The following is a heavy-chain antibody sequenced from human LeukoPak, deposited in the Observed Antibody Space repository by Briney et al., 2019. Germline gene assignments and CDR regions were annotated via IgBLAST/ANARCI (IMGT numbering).Heavy chain of an antibody. CDR2: ISSNGDST. J-gene: IGHJ5*02. CDR3: VKSASSFGANWFDP. CDR1: GFTFSNYA. V-gene: IGHV3-64D*09. Sequence: GGSLRLSCSASGFTFSNYAMHWVRQAPGKGLEYVSAISSNGDSTYYADSVKGRFIISRDNSKNSLSLQMSSLRPEHTAVYYCVKSASSFGANWFDPWGQGTLVTVSS. D-gene: IGHD3-3*01.